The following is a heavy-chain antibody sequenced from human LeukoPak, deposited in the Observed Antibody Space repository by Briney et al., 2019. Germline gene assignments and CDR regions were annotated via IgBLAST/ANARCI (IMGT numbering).Heavy chain of an antibody. J-gene: IGHJ4*02. CDR1: GFSFSSYV. CDR2: ISGSGGGA. V-gene: IGHV3-23*01. CDR3: AKDQEVVVITWAVDY. D-gene: IGHD3-22*01. Sequence: GGSLRLSCAASGFSFSSYVMSWVRQAPGKRLEWVSAISGSGGGAYYADSVKGRFTISRDNSKNTLFLQMNSLRAEDTAVYYCAKDQEVVVITWAVDYWGQGTLVTVSS.